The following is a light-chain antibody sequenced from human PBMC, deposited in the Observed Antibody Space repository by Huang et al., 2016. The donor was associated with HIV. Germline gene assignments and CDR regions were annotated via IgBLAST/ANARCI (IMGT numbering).Light chain of an antibody. V-gene: IGKV1-5*03. J-gene: IGKJ1*01. Sequence: DIQMTQSPSTLSAYVGDRIMITCRASQSISSWLAWYQQKPGKAPNLLIYRTSTLESGVPSRFSGSGSGTEFTLTISSLQPEDFATYYCQQYNSHSRTFGQGTKVEIK. CDR2: RTS. CDR3: QQYNSHSRT. CDR1: QSISSW.